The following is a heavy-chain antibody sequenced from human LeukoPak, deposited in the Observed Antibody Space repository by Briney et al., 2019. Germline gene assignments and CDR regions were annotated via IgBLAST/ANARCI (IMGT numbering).Heavy chain of an antibody. CDR1: GYTFTSYG. CDR2: IIPIFGTA. Sequence: SVKVSCKASGYTFTSYGISWVRQAPGQGLEWMGGIIPIFGTANYAQEFQGRVTITADESTSTAYMELSSLRSEDTAVYYCARGNRGSYHYYFDYWGQGTLVTVSS. D-gene: IGHD1-26*01. V-gene: IGHV1-69*13. J-gene: IGHJ4*02. CDR3: ARGNRGSYHYYFDY.